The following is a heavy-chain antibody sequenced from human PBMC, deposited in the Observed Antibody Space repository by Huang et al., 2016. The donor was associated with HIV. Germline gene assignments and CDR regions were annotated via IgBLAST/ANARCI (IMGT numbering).Heavy chain of an antibody. V-gene: IGHV4-4*07. CDR3: ARVKGSSWLGYYFDY. Sequence: LQESGQGLLNPSETFSSTSPVFGDPISNYYWAWIRQPAGKSLEWIGRIYITGSTNYKPSLKSRVTMSLDTSKNQFSLKLKSLTAADTAVYYCARVKGSSWLGYYFDYWGQGIMVTVSS. D-gene: IGHD6-13*01. CDR1: GDPISNYY. J-gene: IGHJ4*02. CDR2: IYITGST.